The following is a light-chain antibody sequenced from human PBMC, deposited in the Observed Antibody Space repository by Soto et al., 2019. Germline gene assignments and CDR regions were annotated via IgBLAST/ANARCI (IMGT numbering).Light chain of an antibody. J-gene: IGLJ2*01. CDR1: SRDVGGYNY. CDR3: SSYTSSSVV. Sequence: QSALTQPASVSGSPGQSITLSCTGTSRDVGGYNYVSWYQQHPGKAPKLMIYDVSNRPSGVSNRFSGSKSGNTASLTISGLQAEDEADYYCSSYTSSSVVFGGGTQLTVL. V-gene: IGLV2-14*01. CDR2: DVS.